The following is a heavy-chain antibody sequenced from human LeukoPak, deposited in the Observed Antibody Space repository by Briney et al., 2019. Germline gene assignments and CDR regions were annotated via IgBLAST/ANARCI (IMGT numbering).Heavy chain of an antibody. CDR1: GGSLSSYY. CDR2: IYYSGST. J-gene: IGHJ4*02. CDR3: ARDRTIFGVAPSFDY. Sequence: SETLSLTCTVSGGSLSSYYWGWIRQPPGKGLEWIGYIYYSGSTNYNPSLKSRVTISVDTSKNQFSLKLSSVTAADTAVYYCARDRTIFGVAPSFDYWGQGTLVTVSS. V-gene: IGHV4-59*01. D-gene: IGHD3-3*01.